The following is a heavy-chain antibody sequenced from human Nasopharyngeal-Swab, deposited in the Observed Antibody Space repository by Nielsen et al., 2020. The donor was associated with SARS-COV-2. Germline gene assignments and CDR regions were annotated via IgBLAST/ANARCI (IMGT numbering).Heavy chain of an antibody. D-gene: IGHD1-7*01. CDR2: ISSTTPYK. Sequence: ESLKISCVASGFTLSGYTMNWVRQAPGKGLEWMSSISSTTPYKYFAHSVTGRFTISRDNAKNSLYLQMNYLRVEDTAMYYCARDTGGPPNYFDPWGQGTLVTVSS. V-gene: IGHV3-21*01. CDR3: ARDTGGPPNYFDP. J-gene: IGHJ5*01. CDR1: GFTLSGYT.